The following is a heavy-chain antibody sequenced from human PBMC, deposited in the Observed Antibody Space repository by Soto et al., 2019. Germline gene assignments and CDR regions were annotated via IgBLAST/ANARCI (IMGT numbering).Heavy chain of an antibody. Sequence: ELQLVESGGGLVQPGGSLRLSCAASGLTVSTHPMSWVRQAPGNRLEWVSVIYTGGGTHYADSVKGGFTISRDNSKHTVNLQMNSLRPEDTAVYYCARDGSGHWGQGTLGTGPS. CDR1: GLTVSTHP. CDR3: ARDGSGH. CDR2: IYTGGGT. V-gene: IGHV3-66*01. J-gene: IGHJ4*02.